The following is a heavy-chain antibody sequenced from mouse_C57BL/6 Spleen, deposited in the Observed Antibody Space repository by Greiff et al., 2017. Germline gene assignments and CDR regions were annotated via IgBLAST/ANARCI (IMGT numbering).Heavy chain of an antibody. J-gene: IGHJ2*01. CDR3: ARKGYDGYSFDY. CDR1: GYTFTSYW. V-gene: IGHV1-64*01. Sequence: VQLQQPGAELVKPGASVKLSCKASGYTFTSYWMHWVKQRPGQGLEWIGMIHPNSGSTNYNEKFKSKATLTVDKSSSTAYMQLSSLTSEDSAVYYCARKGYDGYSFDYWGQGTTLTVSS. D-gene: IGHD2-3*01. CDR2: IHPNSGST.